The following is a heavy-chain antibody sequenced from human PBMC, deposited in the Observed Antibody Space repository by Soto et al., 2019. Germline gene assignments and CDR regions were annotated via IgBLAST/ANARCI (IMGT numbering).Heavy chain of an antibody. D-gene: IGHD3-3*01. V-gene: IGHV3-23*01. CDR1: GFTFSTHA. J-gene: IGHJ6*02. Sequence: GSLRLSCGASGFTFSTHAMSWVRQGPGMGLEWTSTISGNGKKTYYADSVKGRFSISRDNSKNTLYLQISGLRAEDTATYYCVKDWSGDKCPCMDVWGQGTTVTSP. CDR3: VKDWSGDKCPCMDV. CDR2: ISGNGKKT.